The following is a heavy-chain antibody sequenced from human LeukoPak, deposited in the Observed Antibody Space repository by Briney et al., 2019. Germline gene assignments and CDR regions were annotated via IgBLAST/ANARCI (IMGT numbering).Heavy chain of an antibody. D-gene: IGHD2-2*01. J-gene: IGHJ4*02. V-gene: IGHV3-30*02. CDR1: GFTFSSYG. CDR2: IRCDGSNK. Sequence: GGSLRLSCAASGFTFSSYGMHWVRQAPGKGLEWVAFIRCDGSNKYYADSVKGRFTISRDNSKNTLYLQMNSLRAEDTAVYYCAIFLQGGADKYCTSTSCHKNDYWGQGTLVTVSS. CDR3: AIFLQGGADKYCTSTSCHKNDY.